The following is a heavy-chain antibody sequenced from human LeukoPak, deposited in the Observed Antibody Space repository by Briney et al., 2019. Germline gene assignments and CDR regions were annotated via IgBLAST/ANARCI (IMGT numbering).Heavy chain of an antibody. V-gene: IGHV3-15*01. CDR3: TTGLKSLSGSSDY. CDR1: GFTFSNAW. J-gene: IGHJ4*02. D-gene: IGHD1-26*01. CDR2: IKSKTDGGTT. Sequence: GGSLRLSCAASGFTFSNAWMSWVRQAPGKGLEWVGRIKSKTDGGTTDYAAPVKGRFTISRDDSKNTLYLQMNSLKTEDTAVYYCTTGLKSLSGSSDYWGQGTLVTVSS.